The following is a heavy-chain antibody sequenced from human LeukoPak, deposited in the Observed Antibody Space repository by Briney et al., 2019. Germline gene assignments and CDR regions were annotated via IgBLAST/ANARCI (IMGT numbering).Heavy chain of an antibody. CDR1: GVFISSYY. Sequence: SETLSLTCTVSGVFISSYYWSWIRQPPEKGLEWIGDIYYSGSTNDNPSLKSRVIISVDRSKNQFSLKLSSVTAADTAVYYCARDRLHCSSTSCYAYYYYGMDVWGQGTTVTVSS. CDR2: IYYSGST. V-gene: IGHV4-59*12. D-gene: IGHD2-2*01. CDR3: ARDRLHCSSTSCYAYYYYGMDV. J-gene: IGHJ6*02.